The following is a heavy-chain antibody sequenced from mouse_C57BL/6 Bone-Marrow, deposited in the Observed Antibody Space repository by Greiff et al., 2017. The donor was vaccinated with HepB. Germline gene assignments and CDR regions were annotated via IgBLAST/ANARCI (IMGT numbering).Heavy chain of an antibody. V-gene: IGHV5-16*01. Sequence: EVMLVESEGGLVQPGSSMKLSCTASGFTFSDYYMAWVRQVPEKGLEWVANINYDGSSTYYLDSLKSRFIISRDNAKNILYLQMSSLKSEDTATYYCATISYYAMDYWGQGTSVTVSS. CDR1: GFTFSDYY. J-gene: IGHJ4*01. CDR3: ATISYYAMDY. CDR2: INYDGSST.